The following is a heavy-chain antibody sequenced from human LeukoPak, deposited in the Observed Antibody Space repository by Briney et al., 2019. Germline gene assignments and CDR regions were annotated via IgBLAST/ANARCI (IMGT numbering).Heavy chain of an antibody. CDR1: GGSMTGSSYY. V-gene: IGHV4-39*07. Sequence: SETLSLTCTVSGGSMTGSSYYWGWVRQPPGKGLEWVGSIYSSGSTYYTPSLKSRVTISIDTSKNQFSLKLNSVTAADTAVYYCARDRGDWNYFGYWFDPWGQGTLVTVSS. CDR3: ARDRGDWNYFGYWFDP. CDR2: IYSSGST. J-gene: IGHJ5*02. D-gene: IGHD1-7*01.